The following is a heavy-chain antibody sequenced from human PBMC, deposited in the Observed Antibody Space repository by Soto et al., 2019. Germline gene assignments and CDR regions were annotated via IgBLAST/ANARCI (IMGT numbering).Heavy chain of an antibody. CDR1: GGSISSYY. CDR2: IYSSGST. CDR3: ATVPSYDLRMDV. J-gene: IGHJ6*02. Sequence: SETLSLTCTVSGGSISSYYWNWIRQPAGKGLEWIGRIYSSGSTNYNPSLKSRVTMSVDTSKNQFSLNLSSVTAADTAVYYCATVPSYDLRMDVWGQGTTVTVSS. D-gene: IGHD3-16*01. V-gene: IGHV4-4*07.